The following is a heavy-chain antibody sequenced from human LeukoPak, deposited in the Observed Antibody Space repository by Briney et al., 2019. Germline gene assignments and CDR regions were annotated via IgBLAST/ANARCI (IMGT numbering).Heavy chain of an antibody. CDR3: ARVSGITMVRGVPFDY. J-gene: IGHJ4*02. D-gene: IGHD3-10*01. V-gene: IGHV1-2*02. CDR2: INPNSGGT. CDR1: GYTFTGYY. Sequence: GASVKVSCKASGYTFTGYYMHWVRQAPGQGLEWMGWINPNSGGTNYAQKFQGRVTMTRDTSISTAYMELSRLRSDDTAVYYCARVSGITMVRGVPFDYWGQGTLVTVSS.